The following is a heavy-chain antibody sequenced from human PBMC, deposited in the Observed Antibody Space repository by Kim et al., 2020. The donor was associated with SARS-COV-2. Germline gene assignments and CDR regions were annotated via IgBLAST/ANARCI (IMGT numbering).Heavy chain of an antibody. CDR1: GGTFSSYA. D-gene: IGHD5-12*01. Sequence: SVKVSCKASGGTFSSYAISWVRQAPGQGLEWMGGIIPIFGTANYAQKFQGKVTITADESTSTAYMELSSLRSEDTAVYYCGVNRDGYATPIDWGQGTLV. CDR3: GVNRDGYATPID. J-gene: IGHJ4*02. V-gene: IGHV1-69*13. CDR2: IIPIFGTA.